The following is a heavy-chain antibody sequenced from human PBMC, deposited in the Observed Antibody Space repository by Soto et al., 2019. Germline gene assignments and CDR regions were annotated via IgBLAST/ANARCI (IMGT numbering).Heavy chain of an antibody. Sequence: GESLKISCKGSGYTFTDYWIGWVRQLPGKGLEWMGIIYPGDSDTRYSPSFQGHVTITVDKSTSTAYLQWNTLKASDTAMYYCARGEVRMDVWGQGTTVTVSS. D-gene: IGHD2-2*01. CDR3: ARGEVRMDV. V-gene: IGHV5-51*01. CDR2: IYPGDSDT. CDR1: GYTFTDYW. J-gene: IGHJ6*02.